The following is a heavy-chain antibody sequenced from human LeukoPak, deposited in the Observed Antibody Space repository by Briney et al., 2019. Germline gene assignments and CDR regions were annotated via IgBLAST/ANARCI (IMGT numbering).Heavy chain of an antibody. Sequence: SETLSLTCTVSGGSISSSSYYWGWIRQPPGKRLEWIGSIYYSGSTYYSPSLKSRVTISVDTSKNQFSLKLSSVTAADTAVYYCARIIAYQLMSWGQGTLVTVSS. V-gene: IGHV4-39*01. D-gene: IGHD2-2*01. CDR3: ARIIAYQLMS. CDR2: IYYSGST. J-gene: IGHJ4*02. CDR1: GGSISSSSYY.